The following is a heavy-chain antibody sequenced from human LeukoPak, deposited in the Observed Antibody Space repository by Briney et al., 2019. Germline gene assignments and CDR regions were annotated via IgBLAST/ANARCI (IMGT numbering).Heavy chain of an antibody. CDR3: ARDSAMKNYYDSSGYYINSYYFDY. CDR1: GFTFSDYY. Sequence: GGSLRLSCAASGFTFSDYYMSWIRQAPGKGLEWVSYISSSGTTIYYADSVKGRFTISRDNAKNSLYLQMNDLRAGDTAVYCCARDSAMKNYYDSSGYYINSYYFDYWGQGTLVTVSS. V-gene: IGHV3-11*04. CDR2: ISSSGTTI. J-gene: IGHJ4*02. D-gene: IGHD3-22*01.